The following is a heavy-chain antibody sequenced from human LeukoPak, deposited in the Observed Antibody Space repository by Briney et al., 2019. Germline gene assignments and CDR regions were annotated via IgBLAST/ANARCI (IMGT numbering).Heavy chain of an antibody. CDR2: IYYSGST. CDR3: ARGHTAMVGILHV. CDR1: GGSISSSSYY. D-gene: IGHD5-18*01. V-gene: IGHV4-39*07. J-gene: IGHJ6*04. Sequence: SETLSLTCTVSGGSISSSSYYWGWIRQPPGKGLEWIGSIYYSGSTYYNPSLKSRVTISVDTFKNQFSLKLSSVTAADTAVYYCARGHTAMVGILHVWGKGTTVTVSS.